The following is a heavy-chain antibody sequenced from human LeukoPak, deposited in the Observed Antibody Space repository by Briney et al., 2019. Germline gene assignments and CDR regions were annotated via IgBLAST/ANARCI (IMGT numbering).Heavy chain of an antibody. CDR1: AFTFSSYA. D-gene: IGHD1-26*01. V-gene: IGHV3-23*01. J-gene: IGHJ4*02. CDR2: ISRSGGST. Sequence: GGSLRLSCAASAFTFSSYAMSWVRQAPGKGLEWVSAISRSGGSTYYADSVKGRFTISRDNSKNTLYLQMNSLRVEDTAVYYCAKIAETSGSYGQGYDYWGQGTLVTVSS. CDR3: AKIAETSGSYGQGYDY.